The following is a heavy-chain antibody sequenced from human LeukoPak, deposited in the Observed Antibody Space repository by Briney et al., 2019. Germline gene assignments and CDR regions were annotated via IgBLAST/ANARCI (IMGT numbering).Heavy chain of an antibody. D-gene: IGHD2-2*01. CDR1: GFTFSHYW. J-gene: IGHJ4*02. Sequence: QPGGSLRLSCAASGFTFSHYWMHWVRQAPGKGLVWVSRIESDGGRTDYADSLKGRFTISRDNAKNTLYLEMNSLRAEDTAVYYCARVGHCSSTACFIDYWGQGTLVTASS. CDR3: ARVGHCSSTACFIDY. CDR2: IESDGGRT. V-gene: IGHV3-74*01.